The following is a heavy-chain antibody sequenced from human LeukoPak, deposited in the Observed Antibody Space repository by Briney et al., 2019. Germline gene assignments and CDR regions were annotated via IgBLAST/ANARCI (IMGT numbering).Heavy chain of an antibody. J-gene: IGHJ6*03. CDR2: INPNSGST. CDR3: ARDGSQYYYYYMDV. Sequence: GASVKVSCKASGYIFTGYYIHWVRQAPGQGLEWMGWINPNSGSTKYAQKFQGRVTMTRDTSISTVYMELSRLRSDDTAVYYCARDGSQYYYYYMDVWGKGTTVTVSS. CDR1: GYIFTGYY. V-gene: IGHV1-2*02. D-gene: IGHD6-19*01.